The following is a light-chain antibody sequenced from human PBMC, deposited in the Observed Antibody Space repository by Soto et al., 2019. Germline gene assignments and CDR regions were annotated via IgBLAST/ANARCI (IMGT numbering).Light chain of an antibody. Sequence: QSALTQPPSASGSPGQSVTISCTGTSSDVGAYNYVSWYQQHPGKAPKLMISEVNKRPSGVPDRFSGSKSGNTASLTVSGLQAEDEADYYCCSYAGSYTGVFGGGTKLTVL. CDR1: SSDVGAYNY. CDR2: EVN. J-gene: IGLJ3*02. CDR3: CSYAGSYTGV. V-gene: IGLV2-8*01.